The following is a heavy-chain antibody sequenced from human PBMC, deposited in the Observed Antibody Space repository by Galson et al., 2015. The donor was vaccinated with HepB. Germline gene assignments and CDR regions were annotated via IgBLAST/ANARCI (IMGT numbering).Heavy chain of an antibody. V-gene: IGHV1-69*06. Sequence: SCKASGGTFSSYAISWVRQAPGQGLEWMGGIIPIFGTANYAQKFQGRVTITADKSTSTAYMELSSLRSEDTAVYYCARMEAVAANWFDPWGQGTLVTVSS. CDR2: IIPIFGTA. CDR3: ARMEAVAANWFDP. J-gene: IGHJ5*02. D-gene: IGHD6-19*01. CDR1: GGTFSSYA.